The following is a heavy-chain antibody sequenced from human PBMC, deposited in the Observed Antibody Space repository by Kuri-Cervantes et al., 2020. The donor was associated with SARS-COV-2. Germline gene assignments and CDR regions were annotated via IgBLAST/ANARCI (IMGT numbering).Heavy chain of an antibody. D-gene: IGHD4-23*01. CDR1: GYSISSGDYY. J-gene: IGHJ6*04. CDR2: IYYSGSA. Sequence: SETLSLTCTVSGYSISSGDYYWTWVRQPPGKGLEWIGNIYYSGSASYNPSLKSRLTMSLDMSKSQFSLKLSSVTAADTAVYYCARPGGFLDVWGKGTTVTVSS. V-gene: IGHV4-61*08. CDR3: ARPGGFLDV.